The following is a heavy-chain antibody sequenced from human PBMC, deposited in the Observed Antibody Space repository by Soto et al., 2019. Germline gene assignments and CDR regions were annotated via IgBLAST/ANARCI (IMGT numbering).Heavy chain of an antibody. J-gene: IGHJ4*02. CDR2: ISGSGGST. Sequence: GGSLRLSCAASGFTFSSYAMSWVRQAPGKGLEWVSAISGSGGSTYYADSVKGRFTISRDNSKNTLYLQMNSLRAEDTAVYCCAKGEGGGLDYYDSSGASFDYWGQGTLVTVSS. CDR3: AKGEGGGLDYYDSSGASFDY. V-gene: IGHV3-23*01. CDR1: GFTFSSYA. D-gene: IGHD3-22*01.